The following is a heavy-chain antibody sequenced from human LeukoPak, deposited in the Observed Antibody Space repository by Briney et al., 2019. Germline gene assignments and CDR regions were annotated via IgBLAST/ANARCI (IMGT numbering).Heavy chain of an antibody. CDR3: AKSEIAVAGTVGDWFDP. V-gene: IGHV3-23*01. Sequence: PGGSLRLSCAASGFTSSSYAMSWVRQAPGKGLEWVSTISSTGGSTYYADSVKGRFTISRDNSKNTLYLQMNSLRAEDTAVYYCAKSEIAVAGTVGDWFDPWGQGTLVTVSS. CDR2: ISSTGGST. CDR1: GFTSSSYA. D-gene: IGHD6-19*01. J-gene: IGHJ5*02.